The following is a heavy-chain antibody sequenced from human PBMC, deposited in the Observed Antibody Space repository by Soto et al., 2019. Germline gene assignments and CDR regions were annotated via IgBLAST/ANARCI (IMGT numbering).Heavy chain of an antibody. CDR3: ARAYGYWRYFDY. D-gene: IGHD6-13*01. Sequence: QVQLVESGGGVVQPGRSLRLSCAASGFTFSRYAMHWVRQAPGKGPEWLAVIWYDGSNKYYGDSVKGRFTISRDNSRNTLYMQMNCLRVEDTAVYYCARAYGYWRYFDYWGQGTLVTVSS. V-gene: IGHV3-33*01. CDR1: GFTFSRYA. CDR2: IWYDGSNK. J-gene: IGHJ4*02.